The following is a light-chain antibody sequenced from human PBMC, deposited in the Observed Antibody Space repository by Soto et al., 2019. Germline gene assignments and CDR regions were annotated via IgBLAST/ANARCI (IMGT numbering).Light chain of an antibody. CDR1: NSNIGNKY. CDR2: RNN. V-gene: IGLV1-47*01. Sequence: QSVLTQPPSASGTPGQRVTISCSGSNSNIGNKYVYWYQQLPGTAPKLLMYRNNHRPSGVPDRFSGSKSGTSASLAISGLRYEEEADYYCAAWDDGVGGPAFGGGTKLTVL. J-gene: IGLJ3*02. CDR3: AAWDDGVGGPA.